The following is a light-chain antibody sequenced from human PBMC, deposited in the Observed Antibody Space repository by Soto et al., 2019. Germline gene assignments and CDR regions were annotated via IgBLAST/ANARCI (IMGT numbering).Light chain of an antibody. CDR1: QSVSDN. V-gene: IGKV3-15*01. Sequence: EIVMTQSPATLSVSPGETATLSCRASQSVSDNLAWYQQKPGQAPRLLIYGASTRATGIPARFSGSGSGTEFTLNISSLQSEDFAVYYCQQYNNWTFGQGTKVEIK. CDR3: QQYNNWT. CDR2: GAS. J-gene: IGKJ1*01.